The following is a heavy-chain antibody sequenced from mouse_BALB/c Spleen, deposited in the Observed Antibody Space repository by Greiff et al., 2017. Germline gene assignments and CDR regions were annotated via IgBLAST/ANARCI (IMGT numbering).Heavy chain of an antibody. V-gene: IGHV1S29*02. CDR1: GYTFTDYN. D-gene: IGHD2-4*01. Sequence: EVQLQESGPELVKPGASVKISCKASGYTFTDYNMHWVKQSHGKSLEWIGYIYPYNGGTGYNQKFKSKATLTVDNSSSTAYMELRSLTSEDSAVYYCARRNDYDRAWFAYWGQGTLVTVSA. J-gene: IGHJ3*01. CDR2: IYPYNGGT. CDR3: ARRNDYDRAWFAY.